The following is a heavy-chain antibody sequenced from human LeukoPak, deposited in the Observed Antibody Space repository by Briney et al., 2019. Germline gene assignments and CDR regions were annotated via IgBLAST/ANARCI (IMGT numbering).Heavy chain of an antibody. V-gene: IGHV4-4*07. CDR1: GGSISSYY. CDR3: ARDTYDFWSAPHNWFDP. D-gene: IGHD3-3*01. Sequence: PSETLFLTCPCPGGSISSYYWGWIRQPAGKGLEWVWGVYTSGSTNYNPSLKSRVTMSVDTSKNQFSLKLSSVTAADTAVYYCARDTYDFWSAPHNWFDPWGQGTLVTVSS. CDR2: VYTSGST. J-gene: IGHJ5*02.